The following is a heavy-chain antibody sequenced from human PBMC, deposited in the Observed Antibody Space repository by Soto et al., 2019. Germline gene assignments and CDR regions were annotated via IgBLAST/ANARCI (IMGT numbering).Heavy chain of an antibody. CDR3: VRDFGFGDYDFWSGYHRYYFDY. J-gene: IGHJ4*02. CDR1: GFTFSSYS. Sequence: EVQLVESGGGLVKPGGSLRLSCAASGFTFSSYSMNWVRQAPGKGLEWVSSISSSSSYIYYADSVKGRFTISRDNAKNSLYLQMNSLRAEDTAVYYCVRDFGFGDYDFWSGYHRYYFDYWGQGTLVTVSS. D-gene: IGHD3-3*01. V-gene: IGHV3-21*01. CDR2: ISSSSSYI.